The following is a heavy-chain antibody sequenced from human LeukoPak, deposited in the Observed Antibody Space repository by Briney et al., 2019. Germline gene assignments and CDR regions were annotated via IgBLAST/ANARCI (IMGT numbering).Heavy chain of an antibody. J-gene: IGHJ4*02. D-gene: IGHD6-13*01. CDR1: GFTFSSYW. V-gene: IGHV3-7*01. CDR3: AKEGAAAGAFDY. CDR2: IKEDGSEK. Sequence: GGSLRLSCTASGFTFSSYWMSWVRQTPGKGLEWVANIKEDGSEKNYVDSVKGRFTISRDNSKNTLYLQMNSLRAEDTAVYYCAKEGAAAGAFDYWGQGTLVTVSS.